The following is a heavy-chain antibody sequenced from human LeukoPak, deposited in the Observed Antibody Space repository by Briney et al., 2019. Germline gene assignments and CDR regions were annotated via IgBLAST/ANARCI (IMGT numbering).Heavy chain of an antibody. CDR3: AKGSSGYFVDL. J-gene: IGHJ5*02. Sequence: PGGSLRLSCAASGFIFNNYGLIWVRQAPGKGLEWVSAISNDGGGTNYADFVKGRFTISRDNSKNTLLLQMNSLRAEDTALSYCAKGSSGYFVDLWGQGTLVTVSS. CDR2: ISNDGGGT. CDR1: GFIFNNYG. V-gene: IGHV3-23*01. D-gene: IGHD3-22*01.